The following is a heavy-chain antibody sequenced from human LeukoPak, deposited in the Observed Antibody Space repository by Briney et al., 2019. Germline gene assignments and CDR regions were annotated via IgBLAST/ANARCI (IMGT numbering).Heavy chain of an antibody. J-gene: IGHJ4*02. CDR3: ARQFRFDSIGYWIDY. V-gene: IGHV4-39*01. Sequence: PSDTLSLTRAVSAGTITSTIYYSAWLRQPPGNGLQWIGTFDYTGWTDYNSALKSRVTIAVETSKNLFSLSLSSVTAADTAVYYCARQFRFDSIGYWIDYWGQGTLVTVSS. D-gene: IGHD3-22*01. CDR2: FDYTGWT. CDR1: AGTITSTIYY.